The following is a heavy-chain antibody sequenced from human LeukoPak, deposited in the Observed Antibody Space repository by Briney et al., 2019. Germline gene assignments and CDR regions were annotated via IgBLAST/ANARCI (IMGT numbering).Heavy chain of an antibody. D-gene: IGHD6-19*01. CDR1: GYTFTSYD. Sequence: ASVKVSCKASGYTFTSYDINWVRQATGQGLEWMGWMNPNSGNTGYAQKFQGRVTIIRNTSISTAYMELSSLRSDDMAVYYCARVVRYSSGPLTDLLPYYFDYWGQGTLVTVSS. V-gene: IGHV1-8*03. CDR2: MNPNSGNT. CDR3: ARVVRYSSGPLTDLLPYYFDY. J-gene: IGHJ4*02.